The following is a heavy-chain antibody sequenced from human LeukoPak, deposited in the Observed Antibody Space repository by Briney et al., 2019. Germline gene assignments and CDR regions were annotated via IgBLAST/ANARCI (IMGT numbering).Heavy chain of an antibody. V-gene: IGHV3-53*01. J-gene: IGHJ4*02. Sequence: GGSLRLSCAASGFTASTNYMSWVRQAPGKGLEWVSVIYSGGATFYADSVKGRFTISRDNSRNTLYLQMNSLRAEDTAVYYCARDRGYSYGYSYCFENWGQGTLVTVSS. D-gene: IGHD5-18*01. CDR3: ARDRGYSYGYSYCFEN. CDR1: GFTASTNY. CDR2: IYSGGAT.